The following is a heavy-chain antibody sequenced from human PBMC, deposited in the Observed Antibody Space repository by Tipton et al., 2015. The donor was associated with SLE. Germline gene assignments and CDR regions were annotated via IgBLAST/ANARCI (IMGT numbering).Heavy chain of an antibody. CDR1: GYSISSGYY. CDR2: IYHSGST. Sequence: TLSLTCTVSGYSISSGYYWGWIRQPPGKGLEWIGSIYHSGSTYYNPSLKSRVTISVDTSKNQFSLKLSSVTAADTAVYYCARVGSYNWFDPWGQGTLVTVSS. CDR3: ARVGSYNWFDP. V-gene: IGHV4-38-2*02. D-gene: IGHD3-16*01. J-gene: IGHJ5*02.